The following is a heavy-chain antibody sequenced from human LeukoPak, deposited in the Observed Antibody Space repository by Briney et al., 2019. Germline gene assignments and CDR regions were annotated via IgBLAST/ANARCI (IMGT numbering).Heavy chain of an antibody. CDR2: IYYSGTT. V-gene: IGHV4-39*01. J-gene: IGHJ4*02. D-gene: IGHD2-21*01. CDR1: GGSINFYY. Sequence: SETLSLTCTVSGGSINFYYWGWIRQPPGKGLAWIGSIYYSGTTYYNPSLKSRVTISVDTSRNQFSLQLTSVTVADTAVYFCARHRPSSTMSGIALWGQGTLVTVSS. CDR3: ARHRPSSTMSGIAL.